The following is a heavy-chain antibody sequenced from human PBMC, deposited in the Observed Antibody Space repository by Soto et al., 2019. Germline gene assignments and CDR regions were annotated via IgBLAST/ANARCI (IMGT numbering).Heavy chain of an antibody. V-gene: IGHV1-69*13. CDR2: IIPIFGTA. J-gene: IGHJ6*02. Sequence: SVKVSCKASGGTFSSYAISWVRQAPGQGLEWMGGIIPIFGTANYAQKFQGRVTITADESTSTAYMELSSLRSEDTAVYYCARDPNTIFGLYGMAVWGQGTTVTVSS. CDR1: GGTFSSYA. CDR3: ARDPNTIFGLYGMAV. D-gene: IGHD3-3*01.